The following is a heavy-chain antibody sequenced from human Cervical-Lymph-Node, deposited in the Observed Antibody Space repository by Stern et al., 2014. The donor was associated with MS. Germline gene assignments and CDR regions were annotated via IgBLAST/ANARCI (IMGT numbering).Heavy chain of an antibody. CDR2: ISCDGNPK. V-gene: IGHV3-30*03. CDR1: GFTFSSYG. J-gene: IGHJ4*02. D-gene: IGHD2-8*01. Sequence: AQLVESGGAVVQPGRSLRLSRAASGFTFSSYGMHWLCQAPGKGLECVTVISCDGNPKYYAASVKGRFTISRDNSKNTLHLQMNSVTPDDTAIYYCARDYEDTSMLFDHWGQGTLVTVSS. CDR3: ARDYEDTSMLFDH.